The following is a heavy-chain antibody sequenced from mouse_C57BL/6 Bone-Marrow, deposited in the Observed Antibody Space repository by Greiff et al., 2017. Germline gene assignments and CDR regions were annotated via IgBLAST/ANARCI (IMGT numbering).Heavy chain of an antibody. J-gene: IGHJ4*01. CDR2: IWTGGGT. V-gene: IGHV2-9-1*01. CDR1: GFSLTSYA. Sequence: VQLQQSGPGLVVPSQSLSITCTVSGFSLTSYAISWVRQPPGKGLEWLGVIWTGGGTNYNSALKSRLSIRKDNSKSQVFLKMNSLQPDDTARYYWARKGCYGSSYDYYAMDYWGQGTSVTVSA. D-gene: IGHD1-1*01. CDR3: ARKGCYGSSYDYYAMDY.